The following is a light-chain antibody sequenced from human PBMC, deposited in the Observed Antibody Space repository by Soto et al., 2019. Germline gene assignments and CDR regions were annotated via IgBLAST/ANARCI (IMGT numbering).Light chain of an antibody. CDR2: EAT. V-gene: IGLV2-23*01. Sequence: QSVLDQPASVSGSPGQSITISCTGTNDDVGGYRLVSWYQQYSGKAPKLIIYEATKRPSGVSDRFSGSKSGNTAIPTLSGLQAEDEADYFCCSYARDSILVFGRGTKVTVL. CDR3: CSYARDSILV. J-gene: IGLJ6*01. CDR1: NDDVGGYRL.